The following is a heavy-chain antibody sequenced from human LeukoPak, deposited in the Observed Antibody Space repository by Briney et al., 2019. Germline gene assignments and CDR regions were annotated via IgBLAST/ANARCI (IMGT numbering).Heavy chain of an antibody. J-gene: IGHJ4*02. CDR1: GGSFSGYY. D-gene: IGHD5-12*01. CDR2: INHSGST. CDR3: ARLRWLQLDY. Sequence: SETLSLTCAVYGGSFSGYYWSWIRQPPGKGLEWTGEINHSGSTNYNPSLKSRVTISVDTSKNQFSLKLSSVTAADTAVYYCARLRWLQLDYWGQGTLVTVSS. V-gene: IGHV4-34*01.